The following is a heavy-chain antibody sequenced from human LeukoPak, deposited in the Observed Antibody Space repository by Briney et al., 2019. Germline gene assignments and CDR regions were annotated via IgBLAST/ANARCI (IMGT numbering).Heavy chain of an antibody. Sequence: SETLSLTCTVSGGSISGYYWGRIRQPPGKGLEWMGYFYNRGTTNYNPSLKSRITMSVDTSKNQFSLKLTSVTAADTAVYYCARDFKYYGSSGYYAFDIWGQGTMVTVSS. CDR2: FYNRGTT. D-gene: IGHD3-22*01. V-gene: IGHV4-59*01. J-gene: IGHJ3*02. CDR3: ARDFKYYGSSGYYAFDI. CDR1: GGSISGYY.